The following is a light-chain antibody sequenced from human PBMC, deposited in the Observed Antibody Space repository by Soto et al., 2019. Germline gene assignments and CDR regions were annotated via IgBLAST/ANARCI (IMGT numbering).Light chain of an antibody. CDR1: QSVSSSY. Sequence: EIVLTQSPGTLSLSPGERATLSCRASQSVSSSYLAWYQQKPGQAPRLLIYGASSRATGIPDRFSGSGSGTHFTLTNSRLEPEDFAVYYCQQYGSSRTFGQGAKVEIK. CDR3: QQYGSSRT. V-gene: IGKV3-20*01. J-gene: IGKJ1*01. CDR2: GAS.